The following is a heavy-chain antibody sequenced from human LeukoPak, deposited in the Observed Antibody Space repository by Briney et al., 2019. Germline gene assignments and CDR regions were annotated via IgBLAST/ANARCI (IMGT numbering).Heavy chain of an antibody. V-gene: IGHV3-74*01. Sequence: GGSLRLSCAASGFTFSSDWMHWVRQDPGKGLVWVSRINPDGSVTSHADSVRGRFTISRGNAKNTLYLQMNSLRAEDTAVYYCARHSQFCSSTSCAVRWFDPWGQGTLVTVSS. CDR3: ARHSQFCSSTSCAVRWFDP. D-gene: IGHD2-2*01. CDR2: INPDGSVT. CDR1: GFTFSSDW. J-gene: IGHJ5*02.